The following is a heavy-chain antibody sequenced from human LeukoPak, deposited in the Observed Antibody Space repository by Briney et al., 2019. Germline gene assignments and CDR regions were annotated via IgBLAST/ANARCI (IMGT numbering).Heavy chain of an antibody. CDR3: ARVTGYMVEDYFDS. CDR2: IYYSGST. Sequence: PSETLSLTCTVSGGSISSYYWSWIRQPPGKGLEWIGYIYYSGSTNYNPSLKSRVTISVDTSKNQFSLRLRSVTAADTAVYYCARVTGYMVEDYFDSWGQGTLVTVSS. CDR1: GGSISSYY. V-gene: IGHV4-59*01. D-gene: IGHD6-13*01. J-gene: IGHJ4*02.